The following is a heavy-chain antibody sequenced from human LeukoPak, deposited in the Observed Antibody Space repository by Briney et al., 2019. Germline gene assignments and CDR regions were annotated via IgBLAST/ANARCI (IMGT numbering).Heavy chain of an antibody. CDR2: ISSSGSTI. J-gene: IGHJ4*02. Sequence: GGSLRLSCAASGFTFSSYEMNWVRQAPGKGLEWVSYISSSGSTIYYADSVKGRFTISRDNSKNTLYLQMNSLRAEDTAVYYCARQGSSGYPHFDYWGQGTLVTVSS. D-gene: IGHD3-22*01. CDR3: ARQGSSGYPHFDY. V-gene: IGHV3-48*03. CDR1: GFTFSSYE.